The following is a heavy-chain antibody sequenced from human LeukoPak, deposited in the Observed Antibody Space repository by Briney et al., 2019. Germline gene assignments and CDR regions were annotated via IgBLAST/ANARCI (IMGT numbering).Heavy chain of an antibody. D-gene: IGHD6-13*01. CDR3: ARHPAAGLYYYYYYMDV. CDR1: GFTFSSYW. Sequence: GGSLRLSCAASGFTFSSYWMSWVRQAPGKGLEWVANIKQDGSEKYYVDSVKGRFTISRDNAKNSLYLQMNSLRAEDTAVYYCARHPAAGLYYYYYYMDVWGKGTTVTVSS. J-gene: IGHJ6*03. V-gene: IGHV3-7*01. CDR2: IKQDGSEK.